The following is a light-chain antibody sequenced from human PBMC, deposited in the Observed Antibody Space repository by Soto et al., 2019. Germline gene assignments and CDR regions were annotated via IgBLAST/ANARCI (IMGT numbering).Light chain of an antibody. J-gene: IGKJ1*01. CDR2: LGS. CDR3: MQALQTPRT. Sequence: DIVVTQSPLSLPVTPGEPASISCRSSQSLLHSNGYNYLDWFLQKPGQSPQLLIYLGSNRASGVPDRFSGRGSGTDFTLQISRVEAEDVGVYYCMQALQTPRTFGQGTKVEIK. V-gene: IGKV2-28*01. CDR1: QSLLHSNGYNY.